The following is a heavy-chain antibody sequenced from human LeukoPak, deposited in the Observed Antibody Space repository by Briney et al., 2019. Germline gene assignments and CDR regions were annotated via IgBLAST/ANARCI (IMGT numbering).Heavy chain of an antibody. J-gene: IGHJ6*03. CDR1: GGSLSGYY. Sequence: PSETLSLTCTVYGGSLSGYYWSWIRQTPGKGLQWIGQINHSGSTNYNPSLKSRVTISVDTSKNQFSLKLSSVTAADTAVYYCARGQNPYYYMDVWGKGTTVTVSS. CDR3: ARGQNPYYYMDV. V-gene: IGHV4-34*01. D-gene: IGHD2/OR15-2a*01. CDR2: INHSGST.